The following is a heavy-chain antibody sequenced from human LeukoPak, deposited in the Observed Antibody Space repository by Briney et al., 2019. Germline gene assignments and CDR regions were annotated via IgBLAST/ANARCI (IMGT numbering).Heavy chain of an antibody. CDR3: ARGGIAPITMIVVVIGRRDAFDI. Sequence: SETLSLTCAVYGGSFSGYYWSWIRQPPGKGLEWIGEINHSGSTNYNPSLKSRVTISVDTSKNQFSLKLSSVTAADTAVYYCARGGIAPITMIVVVIGRRDAFDIWGQGTMVTVSS. V-gene: IGHV4-34*01. CDR2: INHSGST. D-gene: IGHD3-22*01. CDR1: GGSFSGYY. J-gene: IGHJ3*02.